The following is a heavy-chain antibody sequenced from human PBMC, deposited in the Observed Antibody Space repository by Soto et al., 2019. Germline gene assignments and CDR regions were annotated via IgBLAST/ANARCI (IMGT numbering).Heavy chain of an antibody. CDR3: ARARIGVAGFFDY. D-gene: IGHD6-19*01. Sequence: AGGSLRLSCAASGFTFSNHAISWVRQAPGKGLEWVSAISGSGGSTYYADSVKGRFTFYRDNSKNTLYLQMNRLTAEDTAVYYCARARIGVAGFFDYWGQGTLVTVSS. CDR2: ISGSGGST. CDR1: GFTFSNHA. J-gene: IGHJ4*02. V-gene: IGHV3-23*01.